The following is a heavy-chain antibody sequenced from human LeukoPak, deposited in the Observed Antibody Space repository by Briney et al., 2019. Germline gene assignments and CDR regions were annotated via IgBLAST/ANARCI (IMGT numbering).Heavy chain of an antibody. J-gene: IGHJ6*02. Sequence: PGGSLRLSCAASGFTFSSYEMNWVRQAPGKGLEWVSYISSSGSAIYYADSVKGRFTISRDNAKNSLHLQMNSLRAEDTAVYYSARAPTSYYYAMDVWGQGTTVTVSS. CDR2: ISSSGSAI. V-gene: IGHV3-48*03. CDR3: ARAPTSYYYAMDV. CDR1: GFTFSSYE.